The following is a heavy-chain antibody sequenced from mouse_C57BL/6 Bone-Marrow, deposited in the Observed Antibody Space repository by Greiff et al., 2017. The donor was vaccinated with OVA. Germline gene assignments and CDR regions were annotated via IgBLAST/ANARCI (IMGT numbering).Heavy chain of an antibody. V-gene: IGHV1-69*01. CDR2: FDPSDSYT. CDR1: GYTFTSYW. D-gene: IGHD1-1*01. Sequence: QVQLKQPGAELVMPGASVKLSCKASGYTFTSYWMHWVKQRPGQGLEWIGEFDPSDSYTNYNQKFKGKSTLTVDKSSSTAYMQLSSLTSEDSAVYYCAKEDYYGSSFAWFAYWGQGTLVTVSA. J-gene: IGHJ3*01. CDR3: AKEDYYGSSFAWFAY.